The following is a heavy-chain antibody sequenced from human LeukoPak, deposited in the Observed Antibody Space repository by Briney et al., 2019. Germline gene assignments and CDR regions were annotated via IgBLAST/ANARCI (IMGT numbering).Heavy chain of an antibody. Sequence: PSETLSLTCAVYGGSFSGYYWSWIRQPPGKGLEWIGEINHSGSTNYNPSLKSRVTISVDTSKNQFSLKLSSVTAADTAVYYCARHVYFFAAAGPFDYWGQGTLVTVSS. V-gene: IGHV4-34*01. CDR3: ARHVYFFAAAGPFDY. CDR1: GGSFSGYY. D-gene: IGHD6-13*01. J-gene: IGHJ4*02. CDR2: INHSGST.